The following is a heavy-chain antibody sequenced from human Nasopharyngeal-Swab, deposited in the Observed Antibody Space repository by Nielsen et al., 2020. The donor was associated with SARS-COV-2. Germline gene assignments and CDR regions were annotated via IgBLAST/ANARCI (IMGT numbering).Heavy chain of an antibody. J-gene: IGHJ6*02. Sequence: ASVKVSCKASGYTFTSYGISWVRQAPGQGLEWMGWISAYNGNTNYAQKLQGRVTMTTDTSTSTAYMELRSLRSDDTAVYYCARDGAMRCCSSTSCSPGGGMDVWGQGTTVTVSS. CDR2: ISAYNGNT. CDR3: ARDGAMRCCSSTSCSPGGGMDV. CDR1: GYTFTSYG. D-gene: IGHD2-2*01. V-gene: IGHV1-18*01.